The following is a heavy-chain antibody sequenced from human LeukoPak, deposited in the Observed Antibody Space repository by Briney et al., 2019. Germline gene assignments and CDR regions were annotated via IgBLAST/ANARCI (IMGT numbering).Heavy chain of an antibody. D-gene: IGHD3-9*01. CDR2: IYYSGST. J-gene: IGHJ4*02. V-gene: IGHV4-59*01. Sequence: SETLSLTCTVSGGSISSYYWSWIRQPPGKGLEWIGYIYYSGSTNYNPSLKSRVTISVDTSENQFSLKLSSVTAADTAFYYCARARAQYDTSYFHDYWGQGTQVSVSS. CDR1: GGSISSYY. CDR3: ARARAQYDTSYFHDY.